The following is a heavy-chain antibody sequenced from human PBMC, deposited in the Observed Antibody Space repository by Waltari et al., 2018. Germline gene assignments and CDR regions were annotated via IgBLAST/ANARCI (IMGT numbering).Heavy chain of an antibody. J-gene: IGHJ4*02. D-gene: IGHD2-15*01. CDR2: VQRSGRT. Sequence: QLKLQESGPGLVKPSGTLSLPCAASGDSISSTDWWSWFRQSPGKGLEWIGQVQRSGRTNYNPSFAGRVIVSIDTSTNQFSLKVNYATAADTAVYFCARDRGRGIYLDSWGQGTLVTVSP. V-gene: IGHV4-4*02. CDR1: GDSISSTDW. CDR3: ARDRGRGIYLDS.